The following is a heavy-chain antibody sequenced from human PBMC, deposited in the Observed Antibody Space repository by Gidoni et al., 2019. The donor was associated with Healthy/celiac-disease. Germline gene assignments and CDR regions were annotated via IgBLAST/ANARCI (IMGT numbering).Heavy chain of an antibody. Sequence: EVQLLESGGGLVQTGGSLRLSCAASAFTFSSYAISWVRQAPGKGLEWVSAISGSGGSTYYADSVKGRFTISRDNSKNTLYLQMNSLRAEDTAVYYCAKNYYDSSGYYYFDYWGQGTLVTVSS. J-gene: IGHJ4*02. V-gene: IGHV3-23*01. D-gene: IGHD3-22*01. CDR2: ISGSGGST. CDR1: AFTFSSYA. CDR3: AKNYYDSSGYYYFDY.